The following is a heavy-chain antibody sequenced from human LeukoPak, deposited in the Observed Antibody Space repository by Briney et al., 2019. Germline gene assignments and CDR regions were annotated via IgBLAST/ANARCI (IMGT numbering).Heavy chain of an antibody. D-gene: IGHD1-7*01. V-gene: IGHV4-38-2*02. J-gene: IGHJ4*02. Sequence: SETLSLTCTVSGYSISGGYYWGWIRQPPGKGLEWIGSIYYSGNTYYNPSLKSRVTISVDTSKNQFSLKLSSVTAADTAVYYCARLSYNWKYEGYWGQGILVTVSS. CDR1: GYSISGGYY. CDR3: ARLSYNWKYEGY. CDR2: IYYSGNT.